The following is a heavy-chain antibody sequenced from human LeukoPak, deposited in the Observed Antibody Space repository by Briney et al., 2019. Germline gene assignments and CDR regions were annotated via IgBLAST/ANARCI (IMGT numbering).Heavy chain of an antibody. CDR3: ARGRVVVNYYYYYYMDV. Sequence: SETLSLTCAVYGGSFSGYYWSWIRQPPGKGLEWIGEINHSGSTNYNPSLKSRVTISVDTSKNQFSLKLSSVTAADTAVYYCARGRVVVNYYYYYYMDVWGKGTTVTVSS. V-gene: IGHV4-34*01. CDR1: GGSFSGYY. CDR2: INHSGST. J-gene: IGHJ6*03. D-gene: IGHD2-2*01.